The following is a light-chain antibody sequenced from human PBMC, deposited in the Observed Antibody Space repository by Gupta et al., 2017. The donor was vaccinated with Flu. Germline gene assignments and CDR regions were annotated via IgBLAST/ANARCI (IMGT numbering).Light chain of an antibody. V-gene: IGLV2-14*01. CDR3: SSYTKTNTVVV. CDR2: EVS. J-gene: IGLJ2*01. CDR1: SSDVGGYDY. Sequence: QSALTQPASVSGSPGQSIAISCTGTSSDVGGYDYVSWYQQHPGKAPELMIFEVSRRPSGISDRFSGSKSGNTASLTIXGXLAEDEXYYYCSSYTKTNTVVVFGGGTKLTVL.